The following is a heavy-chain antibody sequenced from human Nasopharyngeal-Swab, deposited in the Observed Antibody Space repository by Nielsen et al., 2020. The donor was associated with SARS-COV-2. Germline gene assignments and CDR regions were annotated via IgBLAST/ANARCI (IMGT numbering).Heavy chain of an antibody. Sequence: GESLKISCAASGFTFNTYAISWVRQAPGKGLEWVSVISGSDYSTNYADSVKGRFTISRDNSKNTLYLQMNSLRAEDTAVYYCAKGDYYYEGVGMDVWGQGTTVTVSS. CDR3: AKGDYYYEGVGMDV. V-gene: IGHV3-23*01. J-gene: IGHJ6*02. D-gene: IGHD3-22*01. CDR1: GFTFNTYA. CDR2: ISGSDYST.